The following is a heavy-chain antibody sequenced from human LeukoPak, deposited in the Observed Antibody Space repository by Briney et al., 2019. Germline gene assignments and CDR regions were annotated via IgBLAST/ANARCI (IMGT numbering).Heavy chain of an antibody. CDR3: ARHDGSSWYYAFDV. V-gene: IGHV4-4*07. Sequence: SETLSLTCTVSGGSISSYYWSWIRQPAGKGLEWIGRIYTSGSTNYNPSLKSRVTMSADTSKNQFSLKLSSVTAADTAVYYCARHDGSSWYYAFDVWGQGTMVTVSS. J-gene: IGHJ3*01. CDR1: GGSISSYY. D-gene: IGHD6-13*01. CDR2: IYTSGST.